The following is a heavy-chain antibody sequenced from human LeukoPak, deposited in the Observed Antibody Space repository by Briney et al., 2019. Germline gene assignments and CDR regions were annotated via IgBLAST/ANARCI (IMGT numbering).Heavy chain of an antibody. J-gene: IGHJ4*02. CDR1: GHTFTGYY. Sequence: ASVKVSCKASGHTFTGYYMHWVRQAPGQGLEWMGWINPNSGGTNYAQKFQGRVTMTRDTSISTAYMELSRLRSDDTAVYYCARARVHSYGYYYFDYWGQGTLVTVSA. D-gene: IGHD5-18*01. CDR3: ARARVHSYGYYYFDY. CDR2: INPNSGGT. V-gene: IGHV1-2*02.